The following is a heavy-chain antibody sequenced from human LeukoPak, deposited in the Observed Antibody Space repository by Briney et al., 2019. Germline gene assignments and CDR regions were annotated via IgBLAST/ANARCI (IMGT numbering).Heavy chain of an antibody. V-gene: IGHV4-34*01. CDR3: ARESDFWSGYLDY. J-gene: IGHJ4*02. D-gene: IGHD3-3*01. CDR2: INHSGST. CDR1: GGSFSGYY. Sequence: SETLSLTCAVYGGSFSGYYWGWIRQPPGKGLEWIGEINHSGSTNYNPSLKSRVTISVDTSKNQFSLKLSSVTAADTAVYYCARESDFWSGYLDYWGQGTLVTVSS.